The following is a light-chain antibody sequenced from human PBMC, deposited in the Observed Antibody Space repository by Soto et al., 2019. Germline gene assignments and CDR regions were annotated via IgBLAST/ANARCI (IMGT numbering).Light chain of an antibody. CDR3: QSYDRSLTAVL. V-gene: IGLV1-40*01. CDR2: GNN. J-gene: IGLJ1*01. CDR1: GYNIGSNYD. Sequence: QSALTQPPSVSGAPGQRVTISCTGSGYNIGSNYDVHWYQVLPGSAPKLLISGNNNRPSGVPDRFSASTSGSTATLAVTGLQAEDEADYYCQSYDRSLTAVLFGTGTKVTVL.